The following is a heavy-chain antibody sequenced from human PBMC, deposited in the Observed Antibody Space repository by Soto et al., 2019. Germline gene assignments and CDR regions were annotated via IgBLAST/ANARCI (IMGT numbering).Heavy chain of an antibody. CDR2: IYSGGST. CDR3: ARDRVESGYPEYFQH. Sequence: GGSLRHSCASSGFTVSSNYMILVRQAPGKGLEWVSVIYSGGSTYYADSVKGRFTISRDNSKNTLYLQMNSLRAEDTAVYYCARDRVESGYPEYFQHWGQGTLVTVSS. J-gene: IGHJ1*01. CDR1: GFTVSSNY. D-gene: IGHD3-22*01. V-gene: IGHV3-53*01.